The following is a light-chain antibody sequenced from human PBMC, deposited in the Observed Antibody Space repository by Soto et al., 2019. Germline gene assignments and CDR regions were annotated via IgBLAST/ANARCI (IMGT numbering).Light chain of an antibody. CDR1: QSISSF. J-gene: IGKJ1*01. CDR2: GAS. Sequence: EIVLTQSPATLSLSPGERATLSCRASQSISSFLAWYQQKPGQAPRLLIYGASTRATGIPARFSGSGSGTEFTFTISSLQSEDFAVYYCQQYSIWRTFGQGTKVDI. V-gene: IGKV3-15*01. CDR3: QQYSIWRT.